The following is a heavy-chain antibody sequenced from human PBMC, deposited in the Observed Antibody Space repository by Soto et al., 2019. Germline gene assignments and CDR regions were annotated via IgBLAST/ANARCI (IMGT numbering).Heavy chain of an antibody. J-gene: IGHJ6*02. Sequence: ASVKVSCKASGYTFTSYGISWVRQAPGQGLGWMGWISAYNGNTNYAQKLQGRVTMTTDTSTSTAYMELRSLRSDDTAVFYCVSDFRCYYDSSGYYPGNYGMDVWGQGTTVTVSS. CDR3: VSDFRCYYDSSGYYPGNYGMDV. CDR2: ISAYNGNT. V-gene: IGHV1-18*01. CDR1: GYTFTSYG. D-gene: IGHD3-22*01.